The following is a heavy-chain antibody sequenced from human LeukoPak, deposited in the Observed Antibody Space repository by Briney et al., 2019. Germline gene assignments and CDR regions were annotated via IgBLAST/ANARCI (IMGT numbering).Heavy chain of an antibody. CDR1: GFTFSIAW. J-gene: IGHJ4*02. V-gene: IGHV3-23*01. CDR3: AGSAYSSSSVGF. Sequence: GGSLRLSCAASGFTFSIAWMSWVRQAPGKGLEWVSAITGSGGITYYADSVKSRFTISRDNSKNTLYLQMNTLRAEDTALYYCAGSAYSSSSVGFWGQGTLVTVSS. D-gene: IGHD6-6*01. CDR2: ITGSGGIT.